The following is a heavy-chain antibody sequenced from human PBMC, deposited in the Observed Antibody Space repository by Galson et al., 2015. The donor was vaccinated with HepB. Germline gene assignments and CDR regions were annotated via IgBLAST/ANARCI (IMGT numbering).Heavy chain of an antibody. CDR1: GGSISSGGYS. CDR3: ARDRGRFGVDP. V-gene: IGHV4-30-2*01. J-gene: IGHJ5*02. D-gene: IGHD3-10*01. CDR2: IYQSGST. Sequence: TLSLTCAVSGGSISSGGYSWSWIRQPPGKGLEWIGYIYQSGSTYYNPSLKSRVTISVDRSKNQFSLKLSSVTAADTAVYYCARDRGRFGVDPWGQGTLVTVSS.